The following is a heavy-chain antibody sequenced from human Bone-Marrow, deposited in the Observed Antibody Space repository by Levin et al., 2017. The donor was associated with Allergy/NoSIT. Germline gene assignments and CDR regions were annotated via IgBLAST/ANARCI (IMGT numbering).Heavy chain of an antibody. V-gene: IGHV4-39*01. CDR2: IFYSGST. Sequence: GSLRLSCTVSGDSISTIRYYWGWIRQSPGTGLEWIGSIFYSGSTYYNPSLTSRVTISVDTSRNQFSLKLSAVTAADTAVYYCARHRCQAYSSGWYWYFDLWGRGTLVTVSS. CDR1: GDSISTIRYY. J-gene: IGHJ2*01. CDR3: ARHRCQAYSSGWYWYFDL. D-gene: IGHD6-19*01.